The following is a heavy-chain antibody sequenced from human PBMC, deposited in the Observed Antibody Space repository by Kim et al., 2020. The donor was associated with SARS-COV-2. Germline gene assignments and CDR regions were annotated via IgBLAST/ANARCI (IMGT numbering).Heavy chain of an antibody. CDR2: ISGSGGST. Sequence: GGSLRLSCAASGFTFSSYAMSWVRQAPGKGLEWVSAISGSGGSTYYADSVKGRFTISRDNSKNTLYLQMNSLRAEDTAVYYCAKVNDSSGYYYVFHDAFDIWGQGTMVTVSS. V-gene: IGHV3-23*01. CDR3: AKVNDSSGYYYVFHDAFDI. CDR1: GFTFSSYA. D-gene: IGHD3-22*01. J-gene: IGHJ3*02.